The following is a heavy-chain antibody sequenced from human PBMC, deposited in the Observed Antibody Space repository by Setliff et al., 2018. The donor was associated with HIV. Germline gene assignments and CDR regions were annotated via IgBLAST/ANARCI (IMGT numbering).Heavy chain of an antibody. V-gene: IGHV1-24*01. CDR3: ARGYFGSSGFGFQH. D-gene: IGHD3-10*01. CDR2: FDPEDGDT. Sequence: GASVKVSCKVSGYTLTELTMHWVRQAPGKGLEWMGRFDPEDGDTLYAQEFQGRVTVTRDTTASTVYMELRSLRTEDTAVYYCARGYFGSSGFGFQHWGQGTAVTVSS. J-gene: IGHJ1*01. CDR1: GYTLTELT.